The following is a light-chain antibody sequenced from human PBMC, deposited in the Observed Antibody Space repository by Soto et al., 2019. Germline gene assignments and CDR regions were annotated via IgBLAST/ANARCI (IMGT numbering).Light chain of an antibody. V-gene: IGKV3-20*01. CDR1: QSVSSSY. CDR3: HQYGSSVWT. Sequence: EIVLTQSPGTLSLSPVERATLSCGASQSVSSSYLACYQQKPGQAPRLLIYGASSRATGIPDRFSGSGSGTDFTLTISRLEPEDFAVYYCHQYGSSVWTFGQGTKVEIK. CDR2: GAS. J-gene: IGKJ1*01.